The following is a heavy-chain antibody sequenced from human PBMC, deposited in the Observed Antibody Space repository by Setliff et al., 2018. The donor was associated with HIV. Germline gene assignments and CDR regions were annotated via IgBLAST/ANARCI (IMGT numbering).Heavy chain of an antibody. CDR3: ARDGYYYDSSGHLAYYFDY. V-gene: IGHV7-4-1*02. CDR1: GYTFTSYG. D-gene: IGHD3-22*01. CDR2: INTYTGNP. Sequence: GASVKVSCKASGYTFTSYGMNWVRQAPGQGLEWMGWINTYTGNPTYAQGFTGRFVFSLDTSVSTAYLQISSLKAEDIAVYYCARDGYYYDSSGHLAYYFDYWGQGTLVTVS. J-gene: IGHJ4*02.